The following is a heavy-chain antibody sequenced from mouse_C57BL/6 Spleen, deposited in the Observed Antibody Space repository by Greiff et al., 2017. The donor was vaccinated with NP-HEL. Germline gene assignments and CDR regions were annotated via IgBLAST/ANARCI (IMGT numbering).Heavy chain of an antibody. D-gene: IGHD2-5*01. CDR3: ARGISNLDY. J-gene: IGHJ2*01. V-gene: IGHV1-82*01. CDR2: IYPGDGDT. Sequence: VKLMESGPELVKPGASVKISCKASGYAFSSSWMNWVKQRPGKGLEWIGRIYPGDGDTNYNGKFKGKATLTADKSSSTAYMQLSSLTSEDSAVYFCARGISNLDYWGQGTTLTVSS. CDR1: GYAFSSSW.